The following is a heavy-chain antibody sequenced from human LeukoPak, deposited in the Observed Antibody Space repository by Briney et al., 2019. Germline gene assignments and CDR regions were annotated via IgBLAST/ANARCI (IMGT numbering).Heavy chain of an antibody. CDR1: GFTFANHA. Sequence: GGSLRLSCAASGFTFANHAMNWVRQAPGKGLEWVSVISGSGESTLYADSVKGRITISRDNSKNTLYLQMNSLRAEDTAVYYCAKAIYASGSPYTSIDYWRQGTLVTVSS. V-gene: IGHV3-23*01. CDR2: ISGSGEST. CDR3: AKAIYASGSPYTSIDY. J-gene: IGHJ4*02. D-gene: IGHD3-10*01.